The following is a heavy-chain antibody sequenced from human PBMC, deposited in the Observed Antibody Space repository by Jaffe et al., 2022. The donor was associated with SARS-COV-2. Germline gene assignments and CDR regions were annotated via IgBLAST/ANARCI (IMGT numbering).Heavy chain of an antibody. CDR2: IYYSGST. J-gene: IGHJ4*02. CDR1: GGSISSSSYY. V-gene: IGHV4-39*01. Sequence: QLQLQESGPGLVKPSETLSLTCTVSGGSISSSSYYWGWIRQPPGKGLEWIGSIYYSGSTYYNPSLKSRVTISVDTSKNQFSLKLSSVTAADTAVYYCATTSGWYGGMSGTHDYWGQGTLVTVSS. CDR3: ATTSGWYGGMSGTHDY. D-gene: IGHD6-19*01.